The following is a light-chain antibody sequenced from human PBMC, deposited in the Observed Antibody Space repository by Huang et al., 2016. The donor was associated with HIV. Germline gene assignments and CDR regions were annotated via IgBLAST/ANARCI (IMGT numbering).Light chain of an antibody. CDR2: GAS. V-gene: IGKV3-15*01. Sequence: EIVMTQSPATLSVSPGDRVTLSCRASQSVSKNLAWYQQRPGQFPRLLVYGASTRAIGIPPRFSGSGSGTEFTLTINSLQSEDFAVYFCQQYNNWPRGTFGQGTKLEIK. CDR1: QSVSKN. CDR3: QQYNNWPRGT. J-gene: IGKJ2*01.